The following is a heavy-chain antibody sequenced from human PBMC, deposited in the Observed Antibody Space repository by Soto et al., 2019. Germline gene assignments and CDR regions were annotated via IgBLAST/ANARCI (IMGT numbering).Heavy chain of an antibody. J-gene: IGHJ3*02. CDR1: GGSISSYY. CDR2: IYYSGST. Sequence: SETLSLTCTVSGGSISSYYWSWIRQPPGKGLEWIGYIYYSGSTNYNPSLKSRVTISVDTSKNQFSLKLSSVTAADTAVYYCARVPLEMATILASDIWGQGTMVTVSS. CDR3: ARVPLEMATILASDI. V-gene: IGHV4-59*01. D-gene: IGHD5-12*01.